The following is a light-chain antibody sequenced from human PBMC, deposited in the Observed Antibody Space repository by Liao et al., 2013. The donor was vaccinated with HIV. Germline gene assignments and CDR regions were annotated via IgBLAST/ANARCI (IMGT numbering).Light chain of an antibody. V-gene: IGLV3-1*01. J-gene: IGLJ2*01. CDR1: SLGDKY. Sequence: YDLIQPPSVSVSPGQTASITCSGASLGDKYISWYQQRPGQSPVLVMYENTKRPSGIPERFSGSNSGNTATLTISGTQAMDEAAYFCQAWDSSADVVFGGGTKLTVL. CDR2: ENT. CDR3: QAWDSSADVV.